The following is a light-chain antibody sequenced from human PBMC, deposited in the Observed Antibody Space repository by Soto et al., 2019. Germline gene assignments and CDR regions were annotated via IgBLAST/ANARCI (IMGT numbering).Light chain of an antibody. CDR3: QSYDSSLSGV. CDR2: DNS. Sequence: QSVLTQTPSVSGAPGQRVTISCTGSSSNIGPGYDVHWYQQLPGTAPKLLIYDNSNRPSGVPDRSSGSKSGTSASLAITGLQAEDEADYYCQSYDSSLSGVFGGGTKLTVL. CDR1: SSNIGPGYD. V-gene: IGLV1-40*01. J-gene: IGLJ2*01.